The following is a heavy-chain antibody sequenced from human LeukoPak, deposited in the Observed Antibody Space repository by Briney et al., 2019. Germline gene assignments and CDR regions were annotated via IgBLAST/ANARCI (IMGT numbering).Heavy chain of an antibody. J-gene: IGHJ3*01. Sequence: SETLSLTCSVSGASVSTTAYFWNWIRQPAGEGLEWIGRIYASGNTHYNPSLKSRVTMSLDTSKNQFSLTMNSVTAADSAVYFCASYREAYDLYPHGLDVWGRGTVVTVS. CDR2: IYASGNT. CDR1: GASVSTTAYF. V-gene: IGHV4-61*02. D-gene: IGHD5-24*01. CDR3: ASYREAYDLYPHGLDV.